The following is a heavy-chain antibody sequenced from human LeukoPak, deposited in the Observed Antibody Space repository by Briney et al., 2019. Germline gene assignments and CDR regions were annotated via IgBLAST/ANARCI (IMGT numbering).Heavy chain of an antibody. CDR1: GFTFHVYA. D-gene: IGHD3-16*02. Sequence: GGSLRLSCAASGFTFHVYAIYWVRQAPGKGLEWVSLISGNGNTISYADSVRGRFTISRDNTKNSLYLQMDSLTTEDTAVYYCAGDDGASSLLDFWGQGTLVTVSS. CDR2: ISGNGNTI. J-gene: IGHJ4*02. CDR3: AGDDGASSLLDF. V-gene: IGHV3-43*02.